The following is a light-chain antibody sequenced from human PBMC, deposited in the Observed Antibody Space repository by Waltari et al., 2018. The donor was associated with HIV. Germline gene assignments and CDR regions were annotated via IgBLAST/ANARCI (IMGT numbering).Light chain of an antibody. Sequence: SDELTQPPSVSVSPGQTASITCSGDKLGDKYVCWYQQKPGQSPVVVIYQDDKRPSGIPERFSGSNSGNTATLTISGTRAMDEADYYCQAWDSSTEGFGGGTKLTV. J-gene: IGLJ2*01. CDR1: KLGDKY. CDR2: QDD. CDR3: QAWDSSTEG. V-gene: IGLV3-1*01.